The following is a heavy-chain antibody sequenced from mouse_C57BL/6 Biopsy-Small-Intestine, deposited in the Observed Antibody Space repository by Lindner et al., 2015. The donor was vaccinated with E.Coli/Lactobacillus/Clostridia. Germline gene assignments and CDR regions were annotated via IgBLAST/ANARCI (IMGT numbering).Heavy chain of an antibody. CDR1: GYTFINYW. CDR3: ARGEDFDY. J-gene: IGHJ2*01. V-gene: IGHV1-63*01. Sequence: VQLQESGTEVVRPGTSVKMACKASGYTFINYWIGWAKQRPGHGLEWIGDIFPGGVYTNYNEKFKGKATLTSDTSSSTAYMQLSSLTSEDSAIYFCARGEDFDYWGQGTTLTVSS. CDR2: IFPGGVYT.